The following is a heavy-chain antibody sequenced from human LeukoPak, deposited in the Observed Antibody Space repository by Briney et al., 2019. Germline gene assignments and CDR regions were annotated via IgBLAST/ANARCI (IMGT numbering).Heavy chain of an antibody. V-gene: IGHV3-21*04. CDR2: ISSSSSYI. CDR1: GCTFSSYS. Sequence: GGSLRLSCAASGCTFSSYSMNWVRQAPGKGLGWVSSISSSSSYIYYADSVKGRFTISRDNSKNTLDLHMNSLRAEDTAVYYCAKDRWWQLDRYFEYWGQGTLVTVSS. D-gene: IGHD2-15*01. J-gene: IGHJ4*02. CDR3: AKDRWWQLDRYFEY.